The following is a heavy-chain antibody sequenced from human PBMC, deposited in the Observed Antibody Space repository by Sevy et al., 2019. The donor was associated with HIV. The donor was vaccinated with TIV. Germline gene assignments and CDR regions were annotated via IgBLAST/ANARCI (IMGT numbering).Heavy chain of an antibody. V-gene: IGHV1-18*04. CDR1: GYTFTSYG. J-gene: IGHJ5*02. CDR2: ISAYNGNT. CDR3: ARAQYYYDSSGLVDP. D-gene: IGHD3-22*01. Sequence: ASVKVSCKASGYTFTSYGISWVRQAPGQGLEWMGWISAYNGNTNYAQKLQGRVTMTTDTSTSRAYMELRSLRSDDTAVYYCARAQYYYDSSGLVDPWGQGTLVTVSS.